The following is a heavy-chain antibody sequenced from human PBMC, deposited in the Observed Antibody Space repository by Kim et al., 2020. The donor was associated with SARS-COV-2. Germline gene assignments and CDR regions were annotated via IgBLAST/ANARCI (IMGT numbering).Heavy chain of an antibody. CDR1: GFTFSSYS. CDR3: ARYPNYGSGSYDYYYYGMDV. CDR2: ISSSSSYI. D-gene: IGHD3-10*01. Sequence: GGSLRLSCAASGFTFSSYSMNWVRQAPGKGREWVSSISSSSSYIYYSDSVKGRFTISRDNAKKSLYLQMNSLRAEDTAVYYCARYPNYGSGSYDYYYYGMDVWGQGTTVTVSS. J-gene: IGHJ6*02. V-gene: IGHV3-21*01.